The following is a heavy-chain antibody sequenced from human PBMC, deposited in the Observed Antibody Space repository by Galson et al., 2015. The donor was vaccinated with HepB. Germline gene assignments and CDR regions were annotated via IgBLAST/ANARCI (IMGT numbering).Heavy chain of an antibody. V-gene: IGHV1-46*01. CDR1: GYTFTSYY. CDR3: AREGEMATTPFDY. J-gene: IGHJ4*02. Sequence: SVKVSCKASGYTFTSYYMHWVGQAPGQGLEWMGIINPGGGSTSYAQKFQGRVTMTRDTSTSTVYMELSSLRSEDTAVYYCAREGEMATTPFDYWGQGTLVTVSS. CDR2: INPGGGST. D-gene: IGHD5-24*01.